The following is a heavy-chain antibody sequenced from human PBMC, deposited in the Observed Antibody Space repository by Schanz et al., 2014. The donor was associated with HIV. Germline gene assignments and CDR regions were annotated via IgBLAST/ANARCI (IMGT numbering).Heavy chain of an antibody. CDR1: GFAFSNYA. CDR2: ISASGGST. D-gene: IGHD2-15*01. Sequence: EVQLLESGGGLVQPGGSLRLSCAASGFAFSNYAMSWVRQTPGKGLEWVSTISASGGSTYYADSVLARFTISRDNSKNTLFLQINGLRAEDTAVYYCAKFGRLLGNFDDWGQGTLVTVSS. V-gene: IGHV3-23*01. J-gene: IGHJ5*02. CDR3: AKFGRLLGNFDD.